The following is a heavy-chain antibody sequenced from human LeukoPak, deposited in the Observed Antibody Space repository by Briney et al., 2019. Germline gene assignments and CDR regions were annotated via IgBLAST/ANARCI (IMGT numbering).Heavy chain of an antibody. CDR1: GGSISSYY. CDR3: ARWSGYALD. V-gene: IGHV4-59*01. CDR2: IYYSGST. Sequence: SETLSLTCTVSGGSISSYYWGWIRQRPGKGLEWIGNIYYSGSTNYNPSLTSPLTMSIDTSKSQFSLKLSSVYAADTAVYYCARWSGYALDWGQGTLVTVSS. J-gene: IGHJ4*02. D-gene: IGHD2-2*01.